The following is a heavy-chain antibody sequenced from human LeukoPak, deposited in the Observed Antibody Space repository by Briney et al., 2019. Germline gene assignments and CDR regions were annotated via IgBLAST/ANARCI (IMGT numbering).Heavy chain of an antibody. D-gene: IGHD2-2*02. Sequence: PGGSLRLSCAASGFTFSSYSMNWVRQAPGKGLEWVSSISSSSSYIYYADSVKGRFTISRDNAKNSLYLQMNSLRAEDTAVYYCARVRVPAAITAAFDIWGQGIMVTVSS. J-gene: IGHJ3*02. CDR3: ARVRVPAAITAAFDI. V-gene: IGHV3-21*01. CDR1: GFTFSSYS. CDR2: ISSSSSYI.